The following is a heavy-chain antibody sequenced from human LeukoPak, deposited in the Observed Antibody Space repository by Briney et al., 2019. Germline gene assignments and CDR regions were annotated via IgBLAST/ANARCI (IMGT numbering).Heavy chain of an antibody. CDR3: AREERLRGTDWFPS. CDR2: IHYSGNF. V-gene: IGHV4-31*03. J-gene: IGHJ5*01. D-gene: IGHD4-17*01. CDR1: GGSVSSGDSY. Sequence: PSETLSLTCTVSGGSVSSGDSYWNWIRQHPGKVLEWIGYIHYSGNFDYNPSLKSRVTISVDTSNNQFSMRLASVTAADTAVYYCAREERLRGTDWFPSWGQGTLVTVSS.